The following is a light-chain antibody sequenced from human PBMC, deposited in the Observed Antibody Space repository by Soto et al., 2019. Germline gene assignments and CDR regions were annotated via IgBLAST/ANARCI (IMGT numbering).Light chain of an antibody. CDR1: QTIVIW. V-gene: IGKV1-5*03. CDR3: QQYKSFSRT. Sequence: DIQMTQSPSSLSASVGDRVTITCRASQTIVIWLAWYQQKPGKAPKLLIYQASSLHSGVPSRFSGSGSGTEFTLTISSLQPDDFATYYCQQYKSFSRTFGQGTKVEI. J-gene: IGKJ1*01. CDR2: QAS.